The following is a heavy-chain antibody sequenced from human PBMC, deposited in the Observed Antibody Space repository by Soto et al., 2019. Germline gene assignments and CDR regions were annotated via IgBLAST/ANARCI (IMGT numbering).Heavy chain of an antibody. CDR3: AKVIPDVGYIY. D-gene: IGHD2-21*01. V-gene: IGHV3-23*01. J-gene: IGHJ4*02. CDR1: GFTFISYA. CDR2: ISGSGGST. Sequence: RLSCAASGFTFISYAMSWVRHAPGKGLEWVSAISGSGGSTYYADSVKGRFTISRDNSKNTLYLQMNSLRAEDTAVYYCAKVIPDVGYIYWGQGTLVTVSS.